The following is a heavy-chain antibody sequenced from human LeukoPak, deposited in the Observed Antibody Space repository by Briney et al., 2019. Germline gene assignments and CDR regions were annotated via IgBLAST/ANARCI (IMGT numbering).Heavy chain of an antibody. V-gene: IGHV3-53*01. CDR2: IYSGGNT. CDR1: GFTVSSNY. J-gene: IGHJ4*02. D-gene: IGHD3-10*01. Sequence: PGGSLRLSCAASGFTVSSNYMSWVRQAPGKGLEWVSFIYSGGNTDYADSVKGRFTISRDNSKNTLYLQMNSLRAEDTAVYYCVRDADYGSGSYRDYWGQGTLVTVAS. CDR3: VRDADYGSGSYRDY.